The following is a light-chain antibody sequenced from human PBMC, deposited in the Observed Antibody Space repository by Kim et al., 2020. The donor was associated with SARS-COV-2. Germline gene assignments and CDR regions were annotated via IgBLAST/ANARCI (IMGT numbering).Light chain of an antibody. Sequence: SASGGDRVTLTCQASQDISNYLNWYQQKSGRAPKLLIYDASHLETGVPSRFSGSRSGTYFTFTITSLQAEDFATYYCQQYDVLPITFGQGTKLEIK. CDR2: DAS. J-gene: IGKJ2*01. CDR1: QDISNY. V-gene: IGKV1-33*01. CDR3: QQYDVLPIT.